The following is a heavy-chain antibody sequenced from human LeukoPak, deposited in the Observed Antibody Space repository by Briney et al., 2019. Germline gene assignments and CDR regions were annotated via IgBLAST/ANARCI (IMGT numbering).Heavy chain of an antibody. CDR1: GGSFSGYY. CDR2: INHSGST. D-gene: IGHD3-9*01. V-gene: IGHV4-34*01. J-gene: IGHJ4*02. CDR3: ARNHPYYDILTGYYKGYYLDY. Sequence: PSETLSLTCAVYGGSFSGYYWSWIRQPPGKGLEWIGEINHSGSTNYNPSLKSRVTISVDTSKNQFSLKLSSVTAADTAVYYCARNHPYYDILTGYYKGYYLDYWGQGTLVTVSS.